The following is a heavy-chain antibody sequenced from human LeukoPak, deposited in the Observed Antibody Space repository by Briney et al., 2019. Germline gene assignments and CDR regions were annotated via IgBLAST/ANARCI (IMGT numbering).Heavy chain of an antibody. CDR2: INPNSGGT. CDR1: GYTFTGYY. D-gene: IGHD6-19*01. J-gene: IGHJ5*02. CDR3: ARAGYSSGWYDP. Sequence: ASVKVSCEASGYTFTGYYMHWVRQAPGQGLEWMGWINPNSGGTNYAQKFQGRVTMTRDTSISTAYMELSRLRSDDTAVYYCARAGYSSGWYDPWGQGTLVTISS. V-gene: IGHV1-2*02.